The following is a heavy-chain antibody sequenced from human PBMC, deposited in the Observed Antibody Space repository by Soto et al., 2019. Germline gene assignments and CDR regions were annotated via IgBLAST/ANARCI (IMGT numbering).Heavy chain of an antibody. D-gene: IGHD3-3*01. CDR1: GYTFTGHY. CDR2: INPSTGGT. J-gene: IGHJ4*02. CDR3: GRYLMWSVGARRFDH. V-gene: IGHV1-2*02. Sequence: QVQLVQSGAEVKKPGASVKVSCRASGYTFTGHYLHGVRQAPGRGLEWMGWINPSTGGTNFAQKFQGRVTMTSDTSIRTVYLELSSLRSDDTAVYHCGRYLMWSVGARRFDHWGQGTQVTVSS.